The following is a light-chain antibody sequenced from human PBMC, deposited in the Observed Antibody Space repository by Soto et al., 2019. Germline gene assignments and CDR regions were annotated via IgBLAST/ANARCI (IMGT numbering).Light chain of an antibody. CDR3: LQDYNYPWT. V-gene: IGKV1-6*01. Sequence: IQMTQSPSTLSASVGDRVTITCRASQGIRNDLGWYQQEPGKAPKLLIYAASSLASGVPSRFSGSGSGTDFTLTISSLQPEDFATYYCLQDYNYPWTFGQGTKVDI. CDR1: QGIRND. J-gene: IGKJ1*01. CDR2: AAS.